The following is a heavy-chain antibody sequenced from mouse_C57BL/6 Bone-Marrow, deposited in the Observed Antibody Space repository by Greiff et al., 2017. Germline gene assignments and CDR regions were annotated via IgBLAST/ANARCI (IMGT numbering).Heavy chain of an antibody. CDR3: ARHYYYGSSYGFFAY. J-gene: IGHJ3*01. CDR1: GFTFSSYT. Sequence: EVKVVESGGGLVKPGGSLKLSCAASGFTFSSYTMSWVRQTPEKRLEWVATISGGGGNTYYPDSVKGRFTISRDNAKNTLYLQMSSLRSEDKALYYCARHYYYGSSYGFFAYWGQGTLVTVSA. V-gene: IGHV5-9*01. CDR2: ISGGGGNT. D-gene: IGHD1-1*01.